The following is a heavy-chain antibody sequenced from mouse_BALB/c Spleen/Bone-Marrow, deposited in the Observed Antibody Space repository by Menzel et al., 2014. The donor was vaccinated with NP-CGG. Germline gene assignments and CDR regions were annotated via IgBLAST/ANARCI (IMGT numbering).Heavy chain of an antibody. V-gene: IGHV5-17*02. CDR2: ISGGSSII. CDR3: ARKDYFGYAAMDY. Sequence: EVNLVESGGGLVQPGGSRKLSCAASGFTFSSFGMHWVRQAPEKGLEWVAYISGGSSIIYYADTVKGRFTISRDNPKNTLFLQMTSLRSGDTSIYHCARKDYFGYAAMDYWGQGTSVTVSS. J-gene: IGHJ4*01. CDR1: GFTFSSFG. D-gene: IGHD1-2*01.